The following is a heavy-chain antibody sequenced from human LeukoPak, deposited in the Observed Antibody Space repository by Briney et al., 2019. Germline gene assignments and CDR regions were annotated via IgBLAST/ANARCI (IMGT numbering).Heavy chain of an antibody. CDR3: AKVVRFCYYDSSGYFHGDDY. D-gene: IGHD3-22*01. CDR1: GFTFSSYA. V-gene: IGHV3-23*01. Sequence: GGSLRLSCAASGFTFSSYAMSWVRQAPGKGLEWVSAISGSGGSTYYADSVKGRFTISRDNSKNTLYLQMNSLRAEDTAVYYCAKVVRFCYYDSSGYFHGDDYWGQGTLVTVSS. CDR2: ISGSGGST. J-gene: IGHJ4*02.